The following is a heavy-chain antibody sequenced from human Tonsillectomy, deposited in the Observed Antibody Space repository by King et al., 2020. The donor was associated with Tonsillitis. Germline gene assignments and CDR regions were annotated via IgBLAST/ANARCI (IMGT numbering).Heavy chain of an antibody. V-gene: IGHV3-7*03. CDR3: ARDDDSSPSAFDF. Sequence: VQLVESGGDLVQPEGSLRLSCAASGFTFSNYWMSWVRQAPGKGLEWVADIKGDGSRQYYVDSVKGRFTISRDNAKNSLYLQMNSLRAADTALYFCARDDDSSPSAFDFWGQGTLVTVSS. CDR2: IKGDGSRQ. D-gene: IGHD6-13*01. CDR1: GFTFSNYW. J-gene: IGHJ4*02.